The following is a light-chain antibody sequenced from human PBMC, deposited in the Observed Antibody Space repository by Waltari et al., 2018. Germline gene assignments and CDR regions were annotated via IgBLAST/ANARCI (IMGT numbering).Light chain of an antibody. J-gene: IGLJ3*02. CDR2: GGT. Sequence: QSVLTQPPSVSGAPGQRVTISCTGSGSNIGAGYDVPWYQQLPRAAPKLLIYGGTSRPLGVPPRFFGSTSGTSASLALTGLQAEDAADYYCQSYDTSLSVVFGGGTKLTVL. V-gene: IGLV1-40*01. CDR3: QSYDTSLSVV. CDR1: GSNIGAGYD.